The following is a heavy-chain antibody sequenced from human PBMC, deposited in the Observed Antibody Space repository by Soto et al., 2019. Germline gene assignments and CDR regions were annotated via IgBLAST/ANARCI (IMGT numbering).Heavy chain of an antibody. CDR2: IHYSGST. CDR1: GCSISSYY. D-gene: IGHD3-10*01. J-gene: IGHJ5*02. CDR3: ARDRGGVASNWFDP. V-gene: IGHV4-59*01. Sequence: SETLSLTCTVSGCSISSYYWSWIRQPPGKGLEWIGYIHYSGSTKYNPSLKSRVTISVDTSKNQFSLKLSSVTAADTAVYYCARDRGGVASNWFDPWGQGTLVTVSS.